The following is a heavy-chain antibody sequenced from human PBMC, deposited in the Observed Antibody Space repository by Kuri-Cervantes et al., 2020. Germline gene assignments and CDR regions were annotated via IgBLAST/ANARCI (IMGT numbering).Heavy chain of an antibody. CDR3: ARQRGDTNGWGIDY. D-gene: IGHD2-8*01. V-gene: IGHV4-34*01. CDR1: GGSFSGYY. Sequence: SQTLSLTCAVYGGSFSGYYWSWIRQPPGKGLEWIGEINHSGSTNYNPSLKNRVTISVDTSKNQFSLKLSSVTAADTAVYYCARQRGDTNGWGIDYWGQGTLVTVSS. CDR2: INHSGST. J-gene: IGHJ4*02.